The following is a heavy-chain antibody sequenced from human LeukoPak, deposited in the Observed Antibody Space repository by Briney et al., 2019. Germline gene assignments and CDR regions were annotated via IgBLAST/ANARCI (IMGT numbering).Heavy chain of an antibody. CDR3: ATGHYYDSSGYYPLPDAFDI. CDR2: MNSDGSST. V-gene: IGHV3-74*01. D-gene: IGHD3-22*01. Sequence: GGSLRLSCAASGFTFSSYWMHWVRQAPGKGLVWVSRMNSDGSSTNYADSVKGRFTISRDNAKNTLYLQMNSLRAEDTAVYHCATGHYYDSSGYYPLPDAFDIWAKGQWSPSLQ. CDR1: GFTFSSYW. J-gene: IGHJ3*02.